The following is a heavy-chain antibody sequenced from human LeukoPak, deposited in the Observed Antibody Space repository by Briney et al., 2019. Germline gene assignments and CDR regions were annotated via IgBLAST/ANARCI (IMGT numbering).Heavy chain of an antibody. Sequence: GGSLRLSCAASGFTFSDYYMSWIRQAPGKGLEWVSYISSSSYTNYADSVKGRFTISRDNAKNSLCLQMNSLRAEDTAVYYCARIQYGGPGDDAFDIWGQGTMVTVSS. CDR1: GFTFSDYY. CDR2: ISSSSYT. V-gene: IGHV3-11*03. D-gene: IGHD4-23*01. CDR3: ARIQYGGPGDDAFDI. J-gene: IGHJ3*02.